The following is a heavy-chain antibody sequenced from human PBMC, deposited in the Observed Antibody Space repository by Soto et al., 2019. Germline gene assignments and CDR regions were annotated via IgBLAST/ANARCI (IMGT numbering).Heavy chain of an antibody. Sequence: SETLSVTCTVAGGYTDSLCWSWVRQPPGKGLEWIGYVYYSGSTSYNPSLRSRVTMSIDMSKNQFSLNLTSVTAADTAVYYCARRNSEFKGNAFDIWGLGTMVT. CDR2: VYYSGST. V-gene: IGHV4-59*04. J-gene: IGHJ3*02. CDR3: ARRNSEFKGNAFDI. CDR1: GGYTDSLC. D-gene: IGHD2-21*01.